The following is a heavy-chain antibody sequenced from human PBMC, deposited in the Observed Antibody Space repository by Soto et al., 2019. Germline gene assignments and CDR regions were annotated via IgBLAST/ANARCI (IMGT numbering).Heavy chain of an antibody. CDR2: IKSKTDGGTT. D-gene: IGHD3-22*01. Sequence: GGSLRLSCAASGFTFSNAWMNWVRQAPGKGLEWVGRIKSKTDGGTTDYAAPVKGRFTVSRDDSKNTLYLQMNSLKTEDTAVYYCTTGLAQSSPHYYDSSGYSYWGQGTLVTVSS. CDR3: TTGLAQSSPHYYDSSGYSY. J-gene: IGHJ4*02. CDR1: GFTFSNAW. V-gene: IGHV3-15*07.